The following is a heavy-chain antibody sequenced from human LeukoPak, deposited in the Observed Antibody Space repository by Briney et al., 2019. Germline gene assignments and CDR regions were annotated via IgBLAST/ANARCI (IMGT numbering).Heavy chain of an antibody. CDR1: GGTFSSYT. CDR2: IIPILGIA. Sequence: SVKVSCKASGGTFSSYTISWVRQAPGLGLEWMGRIIPILGIANYAQKFQGRVTITADKSTSTAYMELSSLRSEDTAVYYCARGRMVVAPISSYYYYYYMDVWGKGTTVTVSS. J-gene: IGHJ6*03. D-gene: IGHD6-6*01. V-gene: IGHV1-69*02. CDR3: ARGRMVVAPISSYYYYYYMDV.